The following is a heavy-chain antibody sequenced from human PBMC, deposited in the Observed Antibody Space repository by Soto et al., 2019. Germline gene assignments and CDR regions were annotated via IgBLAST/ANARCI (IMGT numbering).Heavy chain of an antibody. V-gene: IGHV1-8*01. D-gene: IGHD5-12*01. J-gene: IGHJ5*02. CDR3: ARVAAVSQVRWFDP. CDR1: GYTFTSYD. CDR2: MNPTSGNT. Sequence: QVQLMQSGAEVKKPGASVKVSCKASGYTFTSYDINWVRQATGQGPEWMGWMNPTSGNTGHAQKFQGRVTMTRDTSISTAYMELSSLSSDDTAVYYCARVAAVSQVRWFDPWGQGTLVTVSS.